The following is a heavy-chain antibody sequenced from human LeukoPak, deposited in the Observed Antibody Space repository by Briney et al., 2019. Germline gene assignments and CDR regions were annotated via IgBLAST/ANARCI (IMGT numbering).Heavy chain of an antibody. J-gene: IGHJ4*02. D-gene: IGHD1-26*01. CDR1: GGSFIGYY. V-gene: IGHV4-34*01. CDR3: ARGVKSGTTALGY. CDR2: INHSGST. Sequence: SATLSLTCAVYGGSFIGYYWRWIRQPPGKGLEWIGEINHSGSTTYNPSLKRRATISVDTSKNQFSLKLSSVAAADTAVYYCARGVKSGTTALGYWGQGTLVTVSS.